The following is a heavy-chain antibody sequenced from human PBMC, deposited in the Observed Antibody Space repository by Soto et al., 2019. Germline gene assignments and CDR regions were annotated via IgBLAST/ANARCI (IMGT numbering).Heavy chain of an antibody. Sequence: NPGGSLRLSCAASGFTFSSYSMNWVRQAPGKGLEWVSSISSSSSYIYYADSVKGRFTISRDNAKNSLYLQMNSLRAEDTAVYYCARDRVVPAATAAFDIWGQGTMVTVSS. J-gene: IGHJ3*02. CDR1: GFTFSSYS. CDR2: ISSSSSYI. CDR3: ARDRVVPAATAAFDI. D-gene: IGHD2-2*01. V-gene: IGHV3-21*01.